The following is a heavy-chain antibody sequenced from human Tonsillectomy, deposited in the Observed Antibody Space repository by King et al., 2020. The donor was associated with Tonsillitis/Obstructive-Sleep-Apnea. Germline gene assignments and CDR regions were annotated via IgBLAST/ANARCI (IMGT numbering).Heavy chain of an antibody. CDR1: GFTFGDYT. CDR2: IRGKIYGGTT. D-gene: IGHD2/OR15-2a*01. J-gene: IGHJ6*03. V-gene: IGHV3-49*04. CDR3: TRVPSPPYTNLYDYYFYMDV. Sequence: EVQLVESGGGLVQPGRSLRLSCSASGFTFGDYTMNWVRQAPGKGLEWVGSIRGKIYGGTTEYAASVKGRFTFSRDDSKSIAYLQMNSLKSEDTAVYYCTRVPSPPYTNLYDYYFYMDVWGKGTTVTVSS.